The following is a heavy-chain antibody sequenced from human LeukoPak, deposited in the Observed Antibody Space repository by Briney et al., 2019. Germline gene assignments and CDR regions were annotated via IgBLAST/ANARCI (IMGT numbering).Heavy chain of an antibody. Sequence: PSETLSLTCTVSGGSISSYYWSWIRQPPGKGLEWIGYIYYSGSTNYNPSLQSRVTMSVDTSRNQFSLKLNSVTAADTAVYYCARAGGSSGWHDYGGKGPLVTVSS. V-gene: IGHV4-59*01. CDR1: GGSISSYY. D-gene: IGHD6-19*01. CDR2: IYYSGST. CDR3: ARAGGSSGWHDY. J-gene: IGHJ4*02.